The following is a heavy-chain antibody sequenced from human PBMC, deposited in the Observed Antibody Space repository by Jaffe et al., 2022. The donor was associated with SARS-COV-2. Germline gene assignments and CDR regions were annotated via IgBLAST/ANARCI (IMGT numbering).Heavy chain of an antibody. D-gene: IGHD3-22*01. J-gene: IGHJ3*02. V-gene: IGHV3-33*01. CDR1: GFTFSSYG. CDR2: IWYDGSNK. Sequence: QVQLVESGGGVVQPGRSLRLSCAASGFTFSSYGMHWVRQAPGKGLEWVAVIWYDGSNKYYADSVKGRFTISRDNSKNTLYLQMNSLRAEDTAVYYCARRPGRGGYNYSPFDIWGQGTMVTVSS. CDR3: ARRPGRGGYNYSPFDI.